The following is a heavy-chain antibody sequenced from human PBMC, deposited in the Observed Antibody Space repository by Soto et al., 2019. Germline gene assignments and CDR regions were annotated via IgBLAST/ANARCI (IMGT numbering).Heavy chain of an antibody. D-gene: IGHD6-19*01. V-gene: IGHV6-1*01. CDR1: GDSVSSNSAA. Sequence: SQTLSLTCAISGDSVSSNSAAWNWIRQSPSRGLEWLGRTYYRSKWYNDYAVSVKSRITINPDTSKNQFSLQLNSVTPEDTAVYYCALETGYSSGWSDYYYYGMDVWGQGTTVTVSS. CDR2: TYYRSKWYN. J-gene: IGHJ6*02. CDR3: ALETGYSSGWSDYYYYGMDV.